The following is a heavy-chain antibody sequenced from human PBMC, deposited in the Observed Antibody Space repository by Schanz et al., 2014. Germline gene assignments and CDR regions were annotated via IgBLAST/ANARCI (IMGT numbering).Heavy chain of an antibody. CDR1: GYTFTSDS. CDR2: INPSGGST. D-gene: IGHD6-13*01. CDR3: ARAGVDAAAGGNY. J-gene: IGHJ4*02. Sequence: QVQLVQSGAEAKKPGASVKVSCKASGYTFTSDSMHWVRQAPGQGLEWMGMINPSGGSTTYAQKFQGRVTMTRDTSTSTVYMELSSLRSEDTAVYYCARAGVDAAAGGNYWGQGTLVTVSS. V-gene: IGHV1-46*03.